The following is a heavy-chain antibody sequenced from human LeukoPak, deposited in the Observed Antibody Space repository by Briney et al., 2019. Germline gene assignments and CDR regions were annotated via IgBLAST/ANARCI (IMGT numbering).Heavy chain of an antibody. D-gene: IGHD3-22*01. J-gene: IGHJ4*02. CDR2: IRYDGSNK. CDR3: AKITMILTDFDY. Sequence: PGGSLRLSCAASGFTFSSYGMHWVRQAPGKGLEWVAFIRYDGSNKYYADSVKGRFTISGDNSKNTLYLQMNSLRAEDTAVYYCAKITMILTDFDYWGQGTLVTVSS. CDR1: GFTFSSYG. V-gene: IGHV3-30*02.